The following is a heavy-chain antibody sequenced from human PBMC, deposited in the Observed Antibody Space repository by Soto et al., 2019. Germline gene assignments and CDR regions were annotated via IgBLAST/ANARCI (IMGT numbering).Heavy chain of an antibody. CDR2: ISSSSSYI. J-gene: IGHJ4*02. V-gene: IGHV3-21*01. D-gene: IGHD5-18*01. CDR1: GFTFSSYS. Sequence: EVQLVESGGGLVKPGGSLRLSCAASGFTFSSYSMNWVRQAPGKGLEGVSSISSSSSYIYYADSVKRRFTISRDNAKNSLHLQINSLRAEDTAVYYCARDQPGYSYGYGLGYWGQGTLVTVSS. CDR3: ARDQPGYSYGYGLGY.